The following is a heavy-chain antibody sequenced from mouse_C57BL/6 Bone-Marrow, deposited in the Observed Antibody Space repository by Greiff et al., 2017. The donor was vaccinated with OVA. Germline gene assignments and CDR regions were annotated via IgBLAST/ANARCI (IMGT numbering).Heavy chain of an antibody. J-gene: IGHJ4*01. D-gene: IGHD1-1*01. CDR1: GYTFTDYY. CDR2: IFPGSGST. CDR3: ARHYGSRYAMDY. V-gene: IGHV1-75*01. Sequence: VQLVESGPELVKPGASVKISCKASGYTFTDYYINWVKQRPGQGLEWIGWIFPGSGSTYYNEKFKGKATLTVDKSSSTAYMLLSSLTSEDSAVYFCARHYGSRYAMDYWGQGTSVTVSS.